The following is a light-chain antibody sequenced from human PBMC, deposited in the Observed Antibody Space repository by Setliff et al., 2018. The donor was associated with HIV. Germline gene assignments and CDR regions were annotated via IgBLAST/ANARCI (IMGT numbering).Light chain of an antibody. V-gene: IGLV2-23*02. Sequence: QSALTQPPSVSGSPGQSVTISCTGSSSDVGGYNFVSWFQQHPGKAPKVLIYEVSKRPSGVSKRFSGSKSGSAASLTISGLQPDDEADYFCSSYAGSTSFDFFGSGTKVTVL. CDR1: SSDVGGYNF. CDR3: SSYAGSTSFDF. J-gene: IGLJ1*01. CDR2: EVS.